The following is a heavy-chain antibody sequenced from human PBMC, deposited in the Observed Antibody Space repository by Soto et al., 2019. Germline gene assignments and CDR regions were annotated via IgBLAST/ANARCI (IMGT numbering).Heavy chain of an antibody. J-gene: IGHJ4*02. CDR2: ISGSGGST. Sequence: GGSLRLSCAASGFTFSSYAMSWVRQAPGKGLEWVSAISGSGGSTYYADSVKGRFTISRDNSKNTLYLQMNSLRAEDTAVYYCAKDTIPPIVVVPAALYYFDYWGQGTLVTVSS. CDR3: AKDTIPPIVVVPAALYYFDY. CDR1: GFTFSSYA. V-gene: IGHV3-23*01. D-gene: IGHD2-2*01.